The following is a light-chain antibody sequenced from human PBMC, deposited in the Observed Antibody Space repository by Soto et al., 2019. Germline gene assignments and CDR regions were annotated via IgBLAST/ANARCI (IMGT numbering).Light chain of an antibody. CDR3: MQALQTPPTWT. CDR2: LGS. J-gene: IGKJ1*01. V-gene: IGKV2-28*01. CDR1: QSLLHSNGYNY. Sequence: DIVMTQSPLSLPVTPGEPASISCRSSQSLLHSNGYNYLDWYLQKPGQSPQLLIYLGSNRASGVPDRFSGSGSGPDFTLKISRVEAEDVGVYYCMQALQTPPTWTFGQGTKVEIK.